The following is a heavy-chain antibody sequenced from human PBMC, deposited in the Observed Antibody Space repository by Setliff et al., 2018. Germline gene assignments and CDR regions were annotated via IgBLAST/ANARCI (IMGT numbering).Heavy chain of an antibody. D-gene: IGHD2-21*02. CDR1: GYSISSGYI. J-gene: IGHJ4*02. CDR3: ARDLGHGGDSDY. CDR2: IGHTGSI. V-gene: IGHV4-38-2*02. Sequence: SETLSLTCTVSGYSISSGYIWGWIRQPPGKGLEWVGNIGHTGSINYNPXLKSRLTISRDTSKNQVSLKLNSVTATDTAVYYCARDLGHGGDSDYWGQGILVTVSS.